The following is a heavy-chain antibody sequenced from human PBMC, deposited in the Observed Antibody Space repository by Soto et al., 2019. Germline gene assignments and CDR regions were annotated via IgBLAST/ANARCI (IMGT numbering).Heavy chain of an antibody. D-gene: IGHD2-21*01. CDR1: GYIFIHYY. CDR2: INPNAGST. Sequence: QVQLVQSGAEVKKPGASVKVSCKASGYIFIHYYIHWVRQAPGQGLECMAIINPNAGSTNYAQKFQVRVTVTSDTSTSTVSMELNSQGSDDTAVYFCARSLLQGDFWGQGTLVTVSS. J-gene: IGHJ4*02. CDR3: ARSLLQGDF. V-gene: IGHV1-46*01.